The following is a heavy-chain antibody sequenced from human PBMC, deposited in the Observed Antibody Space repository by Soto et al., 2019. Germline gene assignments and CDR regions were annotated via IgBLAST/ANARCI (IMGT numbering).Heavy chain of an antibody. J-gene: IGHJ4*02. V-gene: IGHV3-15*07. CDR3: TSEAVPNNSVLRFLEWFQYYFDY. Sequence: EVQLVESGGGLVKPGGSLRLSCAASGFTFSNAWMNWVRQAPGKGLEWVGRIKSKTAGGTTDYAAPVKGRFTISRDDSKNTLYLQMNSLKTEDTAVYYCTSEAVPNNSVLRFLEWFQYYFDYWGQGTLVTVSS. CDR1: GFTFSNAW. CDR2: IKSKTAGGTT. D-gene: IGHD3-3*01.